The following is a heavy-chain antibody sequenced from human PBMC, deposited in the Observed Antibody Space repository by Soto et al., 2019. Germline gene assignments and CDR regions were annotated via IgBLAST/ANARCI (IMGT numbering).Heavy chain of an antibody. D-gene: IGHD2-15*01. Sequence: QVQLVQSGAEVKKPGSSVKVSCKASGGTFSSYAISWVRQAPGQGLEWMGGIIPIFGTANYAQKFQGRVTITADESTSTAYMELSSLRSEDTAVYYCVRVRGYCSGGSCYSRWYFDLWGRGTLVTVSS. CDR3: VRVRGYCSGGSCYSRWYFDL. J-gene: IGHJ2*01. V-gene: IGHV1-69*01. CDR2: IIPIFGTA. CDR1: GGTFSSYA.